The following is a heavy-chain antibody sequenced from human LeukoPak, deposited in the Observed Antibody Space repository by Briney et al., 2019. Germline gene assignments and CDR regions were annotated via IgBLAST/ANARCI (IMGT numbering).Heavy chain of an antibody. V-gene: IGHV4-4*07. CDR2: IYTSWNT. CDR1: SGSLSSYY. D-gene: IGHD1-26*01. CDR3: ARAVGATAATRYFDL. J-gene: IGHJ2*01. Sequence: SETLSLTCTVSSGSLSSYYWSCIPQPAAKGLEWIGRIYTSWNTNHNTSLKSRITMSVDTSKNQFSLKLSCVTAADTAVYYCARAVGATAATRYFDLWGRGSLVTVSS.